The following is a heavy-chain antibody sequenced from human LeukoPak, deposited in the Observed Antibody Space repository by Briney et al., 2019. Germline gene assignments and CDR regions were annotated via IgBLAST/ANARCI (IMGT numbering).Heavy chain of an antibody. V-gene: IGHV1-69*13. Sequence: GASVKVSCKASGGTFSSYAISWVRQAPGQGLEWMGGIIPIFGTANYAQKFQGRVTITADESTSTAYMELSSLRSEDTAVYYCAREAVGVGGYYFDYWGQGTLVTVSS. J-gene: IGHJ4*02. CDR3: AREAVGVGGYYFDY. CDR2: IIPIFGTA. CDR1: GGTFSSYA. D-gene: IGHD1-26*01.